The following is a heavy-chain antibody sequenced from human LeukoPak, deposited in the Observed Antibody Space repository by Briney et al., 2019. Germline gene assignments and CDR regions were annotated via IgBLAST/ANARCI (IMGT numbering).Heavy chain of an antibody. CDR2: IYYSGST. D-gene: IGHD3-3*01. Sequence: PSETLSLTCTVSGGSISSYYWSWIRQPPGKGLEWIGYIYYSGSTNYNPSLKSRVTISVDTSKNQFSLKLSSVTAADTAAYYCARVGYDFWSGYYKSGSIDYWGQGTLVTVSS. V-gene: IGHV4-59*12. CDR1: GGSISSYY. CDR3: ARVGYDFWSGYYKSGSIDY. J-gene: IGHJ4*02.